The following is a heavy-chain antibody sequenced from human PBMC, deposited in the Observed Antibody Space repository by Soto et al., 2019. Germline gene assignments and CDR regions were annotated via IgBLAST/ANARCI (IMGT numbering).Heavy chain of an antibody. CDR3: ASDIVVVPAAKTDAFDI. Sequence: SEPLSLTCAVSGGSISSSNWWSWVRQPPGKGLEWIGEIYHSGSTNYNPSLKSRVTISVDKSKNQFSLKLSSVTAADTAVYYCASDIVVVPAAKTDAFDIWGQGTMVT. J-gene: IGHJ3*02. V-gene: IGHV4-4*02. CDR2: IYHSGST. CDR1: GGSISSSNW. D-gene: IGHD2-2*01.